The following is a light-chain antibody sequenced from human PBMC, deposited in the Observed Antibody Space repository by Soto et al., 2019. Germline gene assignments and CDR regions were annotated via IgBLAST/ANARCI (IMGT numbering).Light chain of an antibody. J-gene: IGKJ5*01. CDR3: QYYGNSRIT. Sequence: DSVLAQSPATMSLSPGERATLSCRASQSVSIYLAWYQQKPGQAPRLLIYDASNRATGIPARFSGSGSGTDFTLTISSLEPEDFAVYYCQYYGNSRITFGQGTRLEI. V-gene: IGKV3-11*01. CDR2: DAS. CDR1: QSVSIY.